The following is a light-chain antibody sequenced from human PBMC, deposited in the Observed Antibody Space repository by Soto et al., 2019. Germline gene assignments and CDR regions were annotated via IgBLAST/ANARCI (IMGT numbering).Light chain of an antibody. V-gene: IGKV3-20*01. CDR3: QQYNNWPRLT. Sequence: EIVLTQSPGTLSLSPGERATLSCRASQSVSSSYLAWYQQKPGQAPRLPIYGASSRATGIPDRFSGSGSGTDFTLTISSLQSEDFAVYYCQQYNNWPRLTFGGGTKVDIK. CDR2: GAS. CDR1: QSVSSSY. J-gene: IGKJ4*01.